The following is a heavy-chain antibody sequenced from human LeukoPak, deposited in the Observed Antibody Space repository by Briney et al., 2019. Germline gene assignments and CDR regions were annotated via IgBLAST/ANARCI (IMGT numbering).Heavy chain of an antibody. CDR3: ARDSRASLLWFGELVDY. Sequence: GGSLRLSCAASGFTFSSYGMHWVRQAPGKGLEWVAVIWYDGSNKYYADSVKGRFTISRDNSKNTLYLQMNSPRAEDTAVYYCARDSRASLLWFGELVDYWGQGTLVTVSS. J-gene: IGHJ4*02. V-gene: IGHV3-33*01. CDR1: GFTFSSYG. D-gene: IGHD3-10*01. CDR2: IWYDGSNK.